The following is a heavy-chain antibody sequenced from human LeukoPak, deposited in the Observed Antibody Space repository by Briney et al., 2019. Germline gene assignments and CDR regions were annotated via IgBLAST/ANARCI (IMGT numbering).Heavy chain of an antibody. CDR3: ARNLYSSVPYWYFDL. V-gene: IGHV4-34*01. CDR1: GGSFSGYY. CDR2: INHGGST. J-gene: IGHJ2*01. Sequence: SETLSLTCAVHGGSFSGYYWSWIRQPPGKGLEWIGEINHGGSTNYNPSLKSRVTISVDTSKNQFSLKLSSVTAADTAVYYCARNLYSSVPYWYFDLWGRGTLVTVSS. D-gene: IGHD6-19*01.